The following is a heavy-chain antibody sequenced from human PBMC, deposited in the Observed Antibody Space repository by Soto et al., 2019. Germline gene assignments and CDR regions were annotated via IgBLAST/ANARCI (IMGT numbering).Heavy chain of an antibody. D-gene: IGHD6-19*01. CDR3: TKDHSTTGWAFDH. J-gene: IGHJ4*02. V-gene: IGHV3-30*18. Sequence: QVQLVESGGGVVQPGRSLRLSCEASGFIFSDCGMHWVRQAPGKGLEWVGVISYVGINKYYADSMKGRFTISRDNSKNMVYLQLHTLRVEDTAVYYCTKDHSTTGWAFDHWGQGALVTVSS. CDR1: GFIFSDCG. CDR2: ISYVGINK.